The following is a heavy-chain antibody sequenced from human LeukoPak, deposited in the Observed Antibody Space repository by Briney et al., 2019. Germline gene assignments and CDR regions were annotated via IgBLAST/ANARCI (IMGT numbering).Heavy chain of an antibody. CDR1: GDSVSSNSAA. CDR2: TYYRPKWFN. V-gene: IGHV6-1*01. D-gene: IGHD1-26*01. CDR3: AREGEVGTTSFCFDC. Sequence: SQTLSLTCAISGDSVSSNSAAWNWIRQSPSRGLEWLGRTYYRPKWFNNYAVSVTGRITINSDTSKNQFSLQLNSVTPEDTAVYYCAREGEVGTTSFCFDCWGQGTLVIVSS. J-gene: IGHJ4*02.